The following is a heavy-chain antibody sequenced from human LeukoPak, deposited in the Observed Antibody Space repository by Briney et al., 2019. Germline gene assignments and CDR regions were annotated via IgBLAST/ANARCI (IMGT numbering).Heavy chain of an antibody. CDR2: ISGSGGST. J-gene: IGHJ3*02. CDR3: ARKRILYDSSGYYPVGGAFDI. CDR1: GFTFSSYG. V-gene: IGHV3-23*01. D-gene: IGHD3-22*01. Sequence: GGSLRLSCAASGFTFSSYGMSWVRQAPGKGLEWVSAISGSGGSTYYADSVKGRFTISRDNSKNTLYLQMNSLRSEDTAVYYCARKRILYDSSGYYPVGGAFDIWGQGTMVTVSS.